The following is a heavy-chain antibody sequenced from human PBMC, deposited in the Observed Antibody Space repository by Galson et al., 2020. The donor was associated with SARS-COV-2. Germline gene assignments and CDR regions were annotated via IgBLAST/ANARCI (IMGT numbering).Heavy chain of an antibody. J-gene: IGHJ5*02. CDR3: ARSYDGFATWFDP. CDR1: GYTFTNYE. Sequence: ASVKVSCKAPGYTFTNYEINWVRQAPGQGLEWMGWTNPNSGNTGYAQKFQGRVTMTRTTSISNAYMELNSLTSEDTAVYYCARSYDGFATWFDPWGQGTLVTVSS. D-gene: IGHD5-12*01. V-gene: IGHV1-8*02. CDR2: TNPNSGNT.